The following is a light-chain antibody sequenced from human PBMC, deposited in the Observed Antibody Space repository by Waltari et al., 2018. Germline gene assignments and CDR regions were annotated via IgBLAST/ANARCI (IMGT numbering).Light chain of an antibody. CDR3: SSFAGSSQML. Sequence: QSALTQPPSASGSPGQSVTISCTGTSSAVGGFDYVSWYQQHPGKVPRLMIDEVSKRPSGVPDRFSGSKSGNTASLTVSGLQVEDEADYYCSSFAGSSQMLFGGGTKLTVL. V-gene: IGLV2-8*01. CDR2: EVS. J-gene: IGLJ2*01. CDR1: SSAVGGFDY.